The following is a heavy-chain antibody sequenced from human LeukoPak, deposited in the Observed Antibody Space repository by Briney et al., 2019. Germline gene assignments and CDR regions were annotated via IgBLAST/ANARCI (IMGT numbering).Heavy chain of an antibody. V-gene: IGHV3-48*02. CDR3: ARVFGSGSSGMDV. J-gene: IGHJ6*02. Sequence: GGSLRLSCAASGFTFSAYGINWVRQAPGKGLEWVSYISSTSSTIHYADAVKGRFTISRDNAKNSLYLQMNSLRDEDTAVYYCARVFGSGSSGMDVWGQGTTVTVSS. CDR1: GFTFSAYG. D-gene: IGHD3-10*01. CDR2: ISSTSSTI.